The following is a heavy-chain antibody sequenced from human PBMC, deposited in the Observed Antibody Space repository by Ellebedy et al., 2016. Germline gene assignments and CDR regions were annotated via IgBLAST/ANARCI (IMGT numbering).Heavy chain of an antibody. D-gene: IGHD1-14*01. CDR2: ISGAGYTT. CDR1: GFNFNTFF. J-gene: IGHJ4*02. CDR3: RPGHYSDS. V-gene: IGHV3-23*01. Sequence: GESLKISCTASGFNFNTFFMSWVRQAPGGGLEWVATISGAGYTTFFADSVKGRFTISRDNSKNTLYLQMNSLRVDDTAVYYCRPGHYSDSWGQGTLVTVSS.